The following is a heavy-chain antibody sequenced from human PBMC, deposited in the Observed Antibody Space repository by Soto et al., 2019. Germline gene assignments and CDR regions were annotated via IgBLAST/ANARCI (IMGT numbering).Heavy chain of an antibody. CDR2: IWYDGSNK. CDR3: ARDSVYDILTGYYSYGMDV. V-gene: IGHV3-33*01. CDR1: GFTFSSYG. D-gene: IGHD3-9*01. Sequence: QVQLVESGGGVVQPGRSLRLSCAASGFTFSSYGMHWVRQAPGKGLEWVAVIWYDGSNKYYADSVKGRFTISRDNSKNTLYLQMNSLRDEDTAVYYCARDSVYDILTGYYSYGMDVCGQGTTVTVSS. J-gene: IGHJ6*02.